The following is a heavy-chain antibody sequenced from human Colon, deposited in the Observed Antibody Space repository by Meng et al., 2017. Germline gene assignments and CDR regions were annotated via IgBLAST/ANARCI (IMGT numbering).Heavy chain of an antibody. V-gene: IGHV3-66*02. CDR2: IYSGGST. CDR3: ARGTSSGWYWGSSTFDI. J-gene: IGHJ3*02. CDR1: GFTVSSNY. Sequence: GESLKISCAASGFTVSSNYMSWVRQAPGKGLEWVSVIYSGGSTYYADSVKGRFTISRDNSKNTLYLQMNSLTVEDTAVFYCARGTSSGWYWGSSTFDIWGQGTVVTVSS. D-gene: IGHD6-19*01.